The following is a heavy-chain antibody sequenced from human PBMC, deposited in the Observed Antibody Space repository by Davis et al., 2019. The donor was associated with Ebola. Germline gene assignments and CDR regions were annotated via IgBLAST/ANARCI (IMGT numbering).Heavy chain of an antibody. CDR2: IYSGGST. CDR1: GFTVSSNY. J-gene: IGHJ3*02. D-gene: IGHD1/OR15-1a*01. CDR3: ARDAGIEQPSDAFDI. V-gene: IGHV3-66*01. Sequence: GESLKISCAASGFTVSSNYMSWVRQAPGKGLEWVSVIYSGGSTYYADSVKGRFTISRDNSKNTLYLQMNSLRAEDTAVYYCARDAGIEQPSDAFDIWGQGTMVTVSS.